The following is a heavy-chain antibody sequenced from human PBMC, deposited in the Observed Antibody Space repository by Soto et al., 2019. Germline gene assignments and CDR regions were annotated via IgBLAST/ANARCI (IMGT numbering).Heavy chain of an antibody. J-gene: IGHJ4*02. Sequence: GASVKVSCKASGYTFTSYTISWVRQAPGQGLEWMGRIIPILGIANYAQKFQGRVTITADKSTSTAYMELSSLRSEDTAVYYCARDSGGSYINYFDYWGQGTLVTVSS. D-gene: IGHD1-26*01. CDR1: GYTFTSYT. CDR2: IIPILGIA. CDR3: ARDSGGSYINYFDY. V-gene: IGHV1-69*04.